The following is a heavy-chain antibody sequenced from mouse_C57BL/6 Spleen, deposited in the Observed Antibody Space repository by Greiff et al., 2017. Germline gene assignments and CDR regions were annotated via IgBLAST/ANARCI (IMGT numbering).Heavy chain of an antibody. CDR2: IDPSDSYT. CDR3: ARSGPRAWFAY. CDR1: GYTFTSYW. Sequence: QVQLQQPGAELVMPGASVKLSCKASGYTFTSYWMHWVKQRPGQGLEWIGEIDPSDSYTNYNQKFKGKSTLTVDKSSSTAYMQLSSLTSEDSAVYYCARSGPRAWFAYWGQGTLVTVSA. J-gene: IGHJ3*01. V-gene: IGHV1-69*01.